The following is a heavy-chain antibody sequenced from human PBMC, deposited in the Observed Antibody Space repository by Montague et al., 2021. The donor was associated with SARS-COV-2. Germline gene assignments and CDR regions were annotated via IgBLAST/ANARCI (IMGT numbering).Heavy chain of an antibody. J-gene: IGHJ4*02. CDR1: GFSLSTSGMC. D-gene: IGHD3-10*01. CDR2: IDWDDDK. CDR3: ARTYYYGSGSYYTYYFDY. Sequence: VKPTQTLTLTCTFSGFSLSTSGMCVSWIRQPPGKALEWLALIDWDDDKYYSTSLKTRLTISKDTSKNQVVLTMTNMDPVDTATYYCARTYYYGSGSYYTYYFDYWGQGTLVTVSS. V-gene: IGHV2-70*01.